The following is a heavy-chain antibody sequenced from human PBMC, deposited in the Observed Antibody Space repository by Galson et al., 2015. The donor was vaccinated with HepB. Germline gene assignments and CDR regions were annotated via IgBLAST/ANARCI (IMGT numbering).Heavy chain of an antibody. D-gene: IGHD3-22*01. CDR3: ARGRYYYDSSGSGRYYYYYGMDV. CDR1: GYTFTSYA. V-gene: IGHV1-3*01. CDR2: INAGNGNT. J-gene: IGHJ6*02. Sequence: SVKVSCKASGYTFTSYAMHWVRQAPGQRLEWMGWINAGNGNTKYSQKFQGRVTITRDTSASTAYMELSSLRSEDTAVYYCARGRYYYDSSGSGRYYYYYGMDVWGQGTTVTVSS.